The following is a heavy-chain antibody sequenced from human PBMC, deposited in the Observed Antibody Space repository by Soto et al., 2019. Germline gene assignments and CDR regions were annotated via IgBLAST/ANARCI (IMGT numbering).Heavy chain of an antibody. J-gene: IGHJ6*02. Sequence: SVKVSCKASGGTFSSYAISWVRQAPGQGLEWMGGIIPIFGTANYAQKFQGRVTITADESTSTAYMELSSLRSEDTAVYYCARGTIVVVPAAILGGYYYGIDVWGQGTTVTVSS. CDR1: GGTFSSYA. CDR3: ARGTIVVVPAAILGGYYYGIDV. D-gene: IGHD2-2*01. V-gene: IGHV1-69*13. CDR2: IIPIFGTA.